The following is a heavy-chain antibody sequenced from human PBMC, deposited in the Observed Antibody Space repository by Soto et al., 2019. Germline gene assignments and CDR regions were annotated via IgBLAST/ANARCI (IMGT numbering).Heavy chain of an antibody. CDR1: GGTFSSYT. J-gene: IGHJ5*02. CDR2: IIPSLGIA. Sequence: QVQLVQSGAEVKKPGSSVKVSCKASGGTFSSYTINWVRQAPRQGLEWMGRIIPSLGIANYAQKFQGRVTITADKSTSTAYMKLGSLRSEDTAVYYCASSRYCSSTSCSHRNWFDPWGQGTLVTVSS. V-gene: IGHV1-69*02. D-gene: IGHD2-2*01. CDR3: ASSRYCSSTSCSHRNWFDP.